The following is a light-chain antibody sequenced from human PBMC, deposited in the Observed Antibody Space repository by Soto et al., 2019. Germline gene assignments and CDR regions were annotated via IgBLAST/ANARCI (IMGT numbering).Light chain of an antibody. V-gene: IGLV1-44*01. Sequence: QSVLTQPPSASGTPGQRVTISCSGGSSNVGGNPVNWYQHVPTTAPKLLIYTNTQRPSGVPDRFSGSKSGTSASLAISGLQSEDEADYYCASWDDSLNGPVFGNGTKATVL. CDR3: ASWDDSLNGPV. CDR1: SSNVGGNP. CDR2: TNT. J-gene: IGLJ1*01.